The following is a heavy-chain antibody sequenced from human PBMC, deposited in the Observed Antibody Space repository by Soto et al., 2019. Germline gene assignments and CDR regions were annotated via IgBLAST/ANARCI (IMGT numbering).Heavy chain of an antibody. Sequence: GASVKVSCKAFGCSFISHYMHWVRQAPGQGLEWMGTIHPAGINTAYAQKFQGRVTMTTDTSTSTVYMELTSLTSEDTAVYYCARDTSWKDLVWCFDPWG. CDR1: GCSFISHY. CDR2: IHPAGINT. D-gene: IGHD1-1*01. V-gene: IGHV1-46*03. J-gene: IGHJ5*02. CDR3: ARDTSWKDLVWCFDP.